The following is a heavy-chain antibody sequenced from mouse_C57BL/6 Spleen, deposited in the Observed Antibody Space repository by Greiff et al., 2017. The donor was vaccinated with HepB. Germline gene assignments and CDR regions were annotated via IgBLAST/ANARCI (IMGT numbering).Heavy chain of an antibody. D-gene: IGHD1-1*01. V-gene: IGHV1-54*01. CDR3: ARYDYGSSPYYAMDY. Sequence: QVHVKQSGAELVRPGTSVKVSCKASGYAFTNYLIEWVKQRPGQGLEWIGVINPGSGGTTYTEKFKGKATLTADNSSSTAYMQLSSLTSEDSAVYFCARYDYGSSPYYAMDYWGQGTSVTVSS. CDR2: INPGSGGT. CDR1: GYAFTNYL. J-gene: IGHJ4*01.